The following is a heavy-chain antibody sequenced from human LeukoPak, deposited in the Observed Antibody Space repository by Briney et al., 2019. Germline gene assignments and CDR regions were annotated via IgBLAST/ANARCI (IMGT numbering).Heavy chain of an antibody. J-gene: IGHJ6*03. CDR3: ARVWTGQWPPHYYYMDV. D-gene: IGHD6-19*01. CDR1: GFTFSGYW. Sequence: GGSLRLSCAASGFTFSGYWIHWVRQAPGKGLVWVSRINSDGSSTSYADSVKGRFTISRDNAKNSLYLQMNSLRAEDTAVYYCARVWTGQWPPHYYYMDVWGKGTTVTISS. V-gene: IGHV3-74*01. CDR2: INSDGSST.